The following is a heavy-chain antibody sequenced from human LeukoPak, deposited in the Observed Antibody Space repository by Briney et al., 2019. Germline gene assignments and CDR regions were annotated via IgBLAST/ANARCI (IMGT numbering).Heavy chain of an antibody. Sequence: GGSLRLSCAASGFDFSNFEMNWVRQAQGKGLEWVSSISSSSSYIYYADSVKGRFTISKDNAKNSLYLQMNSLRAEDTAVYYCARVRDGFNYWGQGTLVTVSS. V-gene: IGHV3-21*01. J-gene: IGHJ4*02. CDR2: ISSSSSYI. D-gene: IGHD5-24*01. CDR3: ARVRDGFNY. CDR1: GFDFSNFE.